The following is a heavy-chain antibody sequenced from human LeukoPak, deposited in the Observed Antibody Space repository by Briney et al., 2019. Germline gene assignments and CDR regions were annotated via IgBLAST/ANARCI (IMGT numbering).Heavy chain of an antibody. V-gene: IGHV3-23*01. Sequence: PGRSLRLSCAASGITFSSFAMSWVRQAPGKGLEWVSAISGSGGSTYYADSVKGRFTISRDNSKNTLYLQMNSLRAEDTAVYYCARGVGDFWSGETANWFDPWGQGTLVTVSS. D-gene: IGHD3-3*01. CDR1: GITFSSFA. J-gene: IGHJ5*02. CDR3: ARGVGDFWSGETANWFDP. CDR2: ISGSGGST.